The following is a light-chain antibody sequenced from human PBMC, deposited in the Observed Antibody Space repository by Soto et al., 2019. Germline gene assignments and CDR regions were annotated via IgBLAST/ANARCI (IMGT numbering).Light chain of an antibody. V-gene: IGKV1-39*01. CDR2: DAS. J-gene: IGKJ1*01. CDR1: QTINSW. CDR3: QQSYSTPWT. Sequence: DIQMTQSPSSLSASVGDRVTITCRASQTINSWLAWYQQKPGKAPKVLIFDASSLKTGVPSRFSGSGSGTDFTLTISSLQPEDFATYYCQQSYSTPWTFGQGTKVDI.